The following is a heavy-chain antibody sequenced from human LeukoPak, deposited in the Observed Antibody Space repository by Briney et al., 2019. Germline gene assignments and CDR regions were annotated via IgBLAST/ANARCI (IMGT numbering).Heavy chain of an antibody. CDR2: IYYSGST. CDR1: GGSISSGGYY. Sequence: SETLSLTCIVSGGSISSGGYYWSWIRQHPGKGLEWIGYIYYSGSTYYNPSLKSRVTISVDTSKNQFSLKLSSVTAADTAVYYCASRYCSSTSCFDAFDIWGQGTMVTVSS. V-gene: IGHV4-31*03. CDR3: ASRYCSSTSCFDAFDI. J-gene: IGHJ3*02. D-gene: IGHD2-2*01.